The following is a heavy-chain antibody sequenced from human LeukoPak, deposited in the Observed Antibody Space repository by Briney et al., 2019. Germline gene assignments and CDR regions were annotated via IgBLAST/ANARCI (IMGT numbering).Heavy chain of an antibody. CDR3: ARADTAMALYYYGMDV. D-gene: IGHD5-18*01. CDR1: GFTFSSYS. Sequence: GGSLRLSCAASGFTFSSYSMNWVRQAPGKGLEWVSYISSSSSTIYYADSVKGRFTISRDNAKNSPYLQMNSLRAEDTAVYYCARADTAMALYYYGMDVWGQGTTVTVSS. V-gene: IGHV3-48*04. CDR2: ISSSSSTI. J-gene: IGHJ6*02.